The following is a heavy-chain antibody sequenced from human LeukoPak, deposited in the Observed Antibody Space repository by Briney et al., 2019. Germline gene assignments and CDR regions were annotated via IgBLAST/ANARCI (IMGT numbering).Heavy chain of an antibody. D-gene: IGHD3-16*02. V-gene: IGHV3-23*01. Sequence: GGSLRLSCAASGFTFSSYAMSWVRQAPGKGLEWVSAISGSGGSTYYADSVKGRFTISRDNSKNTLYLQMNSLRAEDTAVYYCAKAGMITFGGVIVYHDYWGQRTLVTVSS. CDR2: ISGSGGST. CDR3: AKAGMITFGGVIVYHDY. CDR1: GFTFSSYA. J-gene: IGHJ4*02.